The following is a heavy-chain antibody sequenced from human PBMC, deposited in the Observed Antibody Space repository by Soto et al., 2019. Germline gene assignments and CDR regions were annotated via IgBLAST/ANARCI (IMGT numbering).Heavy chain of an antibody. CDR3: ARAIYGSGSLPFDY. J-gene: IGHJ4*02. CDR2: INHSGST. Sequence: SETLSLSCAVYGGSFSGYYWSWIRQPPGKGLEWIGEINHSGSTNYNPSLKSRVTISVDTSKNQFSLKLSSVTAADTAVYYCARAIYGSGSLPFDYWGQGTLVTVSS. D-gene: IGHD3-10*01. CDR1: GGSFSGYY. V-gene: IGHV4-34*01.